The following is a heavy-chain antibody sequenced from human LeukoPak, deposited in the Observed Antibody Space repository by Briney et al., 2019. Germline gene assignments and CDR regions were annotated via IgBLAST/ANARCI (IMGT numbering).Heavy chain of an antibody. CDR2: IYYSGST. V-gene: IGHV4-59*01. Sequence: PSETLSLSCTVSGVSISGAYWSWIRQLPGKGLEWIGYIYYSGSTNYNPSLKSRVTISVDTSRNQFSLKLSSVTAADTAVYYCARKTTGTMSPYFGYWGQGNLVTVSS. CDR1: GVSISGAY. CDR3: ARKTTGTMSPYFGY. D-gene: IGHD1-1*01. J-gene: IGHJ4*02.